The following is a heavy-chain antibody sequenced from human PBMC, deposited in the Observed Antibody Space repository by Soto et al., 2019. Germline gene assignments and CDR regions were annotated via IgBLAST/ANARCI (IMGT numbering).Heavy chain of an antibody. CDR3: ARNIISDY. CDR1: GYTFTSYY. CDR2: INPSGGST. Sequence: ASVKVSCKASGYTFTSYYMHWVRQAPGQGLEWMGIINPSGGSTRYAQKFQGRVTITRDTSASTAYMELSSLRSEDTAVYYCARNIISDYWGQGTLVTVSS. J-gene: IGHJ4*02. V-gene: IGHV1-46*01. D-gene: IGHD3-10*01.